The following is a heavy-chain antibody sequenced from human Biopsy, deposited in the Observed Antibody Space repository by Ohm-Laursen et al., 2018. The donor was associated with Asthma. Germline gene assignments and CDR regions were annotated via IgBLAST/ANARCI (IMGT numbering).Heavy chain of an antibody. V-gene: IGHV3-9*01. J-gene: IGHJ4*01. D-gene: IGHD3-22*01. CDR1: GFSFDDCA. CDR3: AKSADYYDSTDYLDF. Sequence: SLRLSCSASGFSFDDCAMHWVRQAPGKGLEWVSSISWNSGNMDYAGSVNGRFTISRDNAKNSLYLQMQSLRPEDTAFYYCAKSADYYDSTDYLDFWGRGTLVTVSP. CDR2: ISWNSGNM.